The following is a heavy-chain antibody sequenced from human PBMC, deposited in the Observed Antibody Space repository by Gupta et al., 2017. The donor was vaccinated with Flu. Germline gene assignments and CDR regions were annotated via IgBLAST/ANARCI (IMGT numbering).Heavy chain of an antibody. V-gene: IGHV3-23*01. CDR3: AKRASGWYVRDY. CDR1: GFTFSSSA. D-gene: IGHD6-19*01. CDR2: ISGSGGST. J-gene: IGHJ4*02. Sequence: EVQLLESGGGLVQPGESLRLSFAASGFTFSSSAMSWVRQAPGKGLELVSAISGSGGSTYYADSVKGRFTISRDNSKNTLYLQMNSLRAEDTAVYYCAKRASGWYVRDYWGQGTLVTVSS.